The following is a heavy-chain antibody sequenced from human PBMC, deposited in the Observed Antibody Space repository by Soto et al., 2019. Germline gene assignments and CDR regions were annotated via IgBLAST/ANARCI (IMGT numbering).Heavy chain of an antibody. CDR2: IYATGTT. J-gene: IGHJ5*02. D-gene: IGHD1-1*01. CDR3: VRDGTKTLRDWFDP. Sequence: TLSLTCTVSGASISGFYWSWIRKSAGKGLEWIGRIYATGTTDYNPSLKSRVMMSVDASKKQFSLKLRSVTAADTAVYYCVRDGTKTLRDWFDPWGQGMSVTVSS. V-gene: IGHV4-4*07. CDR1: GASISGFY.